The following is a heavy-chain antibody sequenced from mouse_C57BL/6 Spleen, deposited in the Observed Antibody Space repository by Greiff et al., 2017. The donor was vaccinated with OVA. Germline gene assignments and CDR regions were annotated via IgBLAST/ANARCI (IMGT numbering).Heavy chain of an antibody. J-gene: IGHJ1*03. CDR2: IYPGDGDT. D-gene: IGHD4-1*01. CDR1: GYAFSSYW. Sequence: QVQLQPSGAELVKPGASVKISCKVSGYAFSSYWMYWVKQRPGKGLEWIGQIYPGDGDTNYNGKFKGKATLTADKSSSTAYMQLSSLTSEDSAVYFCARGGVNWDWYFDVWGTGTTVTVSS. CDR3: ARGGVNWDWYFDV. V-gene: IGHV1-80*01.